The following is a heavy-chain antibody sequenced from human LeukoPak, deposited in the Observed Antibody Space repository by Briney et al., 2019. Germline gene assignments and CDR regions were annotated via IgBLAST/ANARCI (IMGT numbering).Heavy chain of an antibody. J-gene: IGHJ6*02. Sequence: GGSLRLSCAASGFTFSSNYMSWVRQAPGKGLEWVANIKEDGSEKYYVDSLKGRFTISRDNGKNSLYLQMNSLRAEDTAVYYCAREDSGYDSPSSYYYYGMDVRGQGTTVTVSS. CDR2: IKEDGSEK. D-gene: IGHD5-12*01. V-gene: IGHV3-7*01. CDR1: GFTFSSNY. CDR3: AREDSGYDSPSSYYYYGMDV.